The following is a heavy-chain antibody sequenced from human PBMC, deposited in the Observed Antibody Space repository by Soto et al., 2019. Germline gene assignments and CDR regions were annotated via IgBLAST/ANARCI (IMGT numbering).Heavy chain of an antibody. V-gene: IGHV3-66*04. Sequence: EVQLVESGGGLVQPGGSLRLSCAASGVTVSSNYMSWVRQAPGKGLEWVSVIYSGGSTYYADSVKGRFTISRDNSKHTLYLQMNILRAEDTAVYYCARHGYNYGGGYFDYWGQGTLVTVSS. D-gene: IGHD5-18*01. CDR3: ARHGYNYGGGYFDY. CDR2: IYSGGST. J-gene: IGHJ4*02. CDR1: GVTVSSNY.